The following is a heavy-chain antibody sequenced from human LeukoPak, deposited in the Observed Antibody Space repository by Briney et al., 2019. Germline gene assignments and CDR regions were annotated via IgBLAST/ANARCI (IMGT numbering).Heavy chain of an antibody. CDR3: ARYHYGDLYFDF. Sequence: GGSPRLSCAASGFTFTTYSMSWVRQAPGKGLEWISFISSSGTITYYADSLKGRFTISRDNAKNSLFLQMNSLTAEDTAVYYCARYHYGDLYFDFWGQGTLVTVSS. CDR2: ISSSGTIT. J-gene: IGHJ4*02. CDR1: GFTFTTYS. V-gene: IGHV3-48*04. D-gene: IGHD4-17*01.